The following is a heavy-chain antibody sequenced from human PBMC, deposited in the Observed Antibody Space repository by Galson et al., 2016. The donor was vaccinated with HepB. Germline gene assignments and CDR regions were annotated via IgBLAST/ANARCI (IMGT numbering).Heavy chain of an antibody. V-gene: IGHV4-59*01. CDR2: IHYSGST. CDR3: ARDGARGDFWNGYFPLYNWFDA. J-gene: IGHJ5*02. Sequence: ETLSLTCTVSGGSISSYYWSWIRQPPGKGLEWIGSIHYSGSTNYSPSLKSRVTISVDTSKTQFSLKLSYVTAADTAVYYCARDGARGDFWNGYFPLYNWFDAWGQGTLVTVSS. CDR1: GGSISSYY. D-gene: IGHD3-3*01.